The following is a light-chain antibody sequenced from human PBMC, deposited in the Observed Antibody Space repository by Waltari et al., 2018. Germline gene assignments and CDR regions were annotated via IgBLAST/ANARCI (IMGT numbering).Light chain of an antibody. Sequence: DIQMTQSPSSLSASVGDRVTITCRASQGISNYLAWYQQKPGKVPKLLIYAASTLQSGVPSRFSGSGSGTDFTLTISSLRPEDVATYYCQKYNSAPPVTFGPGTKVDIK. J-gene: IGKJ3*01. CDR3: QKYNSAPPVT. V-gene: IGKV1-27*01. CDR1: QGISNY. CDR2: AAS.